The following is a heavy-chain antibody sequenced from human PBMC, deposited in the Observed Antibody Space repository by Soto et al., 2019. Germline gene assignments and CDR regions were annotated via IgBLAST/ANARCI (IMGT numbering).Heavy chain of an antibody. CDR2: INHSGST. Sequence: SETLSLTCAVYGGSFSGYYWSWIRQPPGKGLEWIGEINHSGSTNYNPSLKSRVTISVDTSKNQFSLKLSSVTAADTAVYYCARGRQLETGNFPCLDPWGQGTLVTVSS. CDR1: GGSFSGYY. D-gene: IGHD1-1*01. V-gene: IGHV4-34*01. J-gene: IGHJ5*02. CDR3: ARGRQLETGNFPCLDP.